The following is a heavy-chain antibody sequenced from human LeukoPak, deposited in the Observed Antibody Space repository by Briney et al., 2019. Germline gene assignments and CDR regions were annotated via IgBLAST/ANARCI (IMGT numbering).Heavy chain of an antibody. CDR1: GFTFISYW. CDR2: INGYGSST. J-gene: IGHJ4*02. CDR3: ARDAPGNTALDY. D-gene: IGHD5-18*01. V-gene: IGHV3-74*01. Sequence: GGSLGLSCAASGFTFISYWMHWVRQAPGKGLVWVSRINGYGSSTDFADSVKGRFTISRDNAKNTLYLQMNSLRAEDTAVYYCARDAPGNTALDYWGQGTLVTVSS.